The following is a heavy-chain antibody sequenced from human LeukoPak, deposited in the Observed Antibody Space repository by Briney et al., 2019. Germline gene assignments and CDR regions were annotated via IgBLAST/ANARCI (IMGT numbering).Heavy chain of an antibody. CDR1: GFTFSRYS. V-gene: IGHV3-21*01. D-gene: IGHD3-3*01. Sequence: GGSLRLSCAASGFTFSRYSMTWVRQAPGKGLEWVSSISSSSSYIYYADSVKGRFTISRDSAKNSLYLQMNSLRAEDTAVYYCAGSGYRVYDAFDIWGQGTMVTVSS. J-gene: IGHJ3*02. CDR3: AGSGYRVYDAFDI. CDR2: ISSSSSYI.